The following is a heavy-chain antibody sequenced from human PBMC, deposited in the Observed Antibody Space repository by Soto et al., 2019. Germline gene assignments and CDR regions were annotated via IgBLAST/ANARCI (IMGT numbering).Heavy chain of an antibody. J-gene: IGHJ3*02. CDR3: ARDGGAAGPWIDAFDI. CDR1: GGSISSNSHY. V-gene: IGHV4-39*02. D-gene: IGHD2-2*03. Sequence: QLQLQESGPGLVKPWETLSLTCTVSGGSISSNSHYWGWIRQPPGKGLEWIASIYYSGSTYYNPSLKSRVTISVDTSKNQFSLKLTSVTAADMAVYCCARDGGAAGPWIDAFDIWGQGTMVTVSS. CDR2: IYYSGST.